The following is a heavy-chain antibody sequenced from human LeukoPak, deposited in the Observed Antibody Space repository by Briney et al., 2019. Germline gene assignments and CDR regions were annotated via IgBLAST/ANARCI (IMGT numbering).Heavy chain of an antibody. V-gene: IGHV1-18*01. CDR3: ARDELGYCSSTSCYRSLSLDY. CDR1: GYTFTSYG. CDR2: ISAYNGNT. Sequence: ASVKVSCKASGYTFTSYGISWVRQAPGQGLEWVGWISAYNGNTNYAQKLQGRVTMTTDTSTSTAYMELRSLRSDDTAVYYCARDELGYCSSTSCYRSLSLDYWGRGTLVTVSS. D-gene: IGHD2-2*02. J-gene: IGHJ4*02.